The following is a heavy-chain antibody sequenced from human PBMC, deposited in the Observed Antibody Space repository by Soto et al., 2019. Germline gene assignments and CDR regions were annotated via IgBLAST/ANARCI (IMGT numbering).Heavy chain of an antibody. CDR2: ISSTGST. CDR1: GVSISGYY. D-gene: IGHD2-8*01. CDR3: ARDRGNGVCVFHY. J-gene: IGHJ4*02. V-gene: IGHV4-59*01. Sequence: QVQLQESGPGLVKPSETLSLTCTVSGVSISGYYWSWIRLPPGKPLEWIGYISSTGSTNYNPSLKSRVAISVDTSKSQFSLKLRSVTAADTAVYYCARDRGNGVCVFHYWGQGTLVTVSS.